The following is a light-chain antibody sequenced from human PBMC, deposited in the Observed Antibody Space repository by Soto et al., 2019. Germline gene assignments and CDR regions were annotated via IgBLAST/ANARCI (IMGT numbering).Light chain of an antibody. CDR1: QSVCSN. Sequence: EIVMTQSPAPLSVSPWARATLSCRASQSVCSNLAWYQQKPGQAPRLLIYGASTRATGIPARFSGSVSGTEFTLTISSLQSEDFAVYYCQQYNNWPYTFGQGTKLEIK. V-gene: IGKV3-15*01. CDR2: GAS. CDR3: QQYNNWPYT. J-gene: IGKJ2*01.